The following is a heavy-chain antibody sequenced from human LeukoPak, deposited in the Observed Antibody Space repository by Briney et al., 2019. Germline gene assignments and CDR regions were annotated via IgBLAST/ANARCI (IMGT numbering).Heavy chain of an antibody. CDR2: ISYDGSNK. Sequence: GRSLRLSCAASGFIFSTYGMHWVRQAPGKGLEWVAVISYDGSNKYYTDSVKGRFTISRDNSKNTLYLQMNSLRAEDTAVYYCAKDFIGGYSSSSGPWFDPWGQGTLVTVSS. D-gene: IGHD6-6*01. CDR1: GFIFSTYG. CDR3: AKDFIGGYSSSSGPWFDP. J-gene: IGHJ5*02. V-gene: IGHV3-30*18.